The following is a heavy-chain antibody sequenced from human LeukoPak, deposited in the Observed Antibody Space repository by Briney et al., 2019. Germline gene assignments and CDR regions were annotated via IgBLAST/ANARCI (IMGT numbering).Heavy chain of an antibody. D-gene: IGHD2-15*01. Sequence: GRSLRLSCAASGFTFSTYSMSWVRQAPGKGLEWVSVICGSGGSTYYADSVKGRFTISRDNSNNTLYLQMNSLRAEDTAVYYCAKSSGGTCYSVKDSWGQGTLVTVSS. CDR1: GFTFSTYS. CDR2: ICGSGGST. V-gene: IGHV3-23*01. CDR3: AKSSGGTCYSVKDS. J-gene: IGHJ5*01.